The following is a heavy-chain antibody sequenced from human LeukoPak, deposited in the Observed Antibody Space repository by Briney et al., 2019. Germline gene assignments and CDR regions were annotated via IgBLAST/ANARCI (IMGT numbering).Heavy chain of an antibody. V-gene: IGHV3-49*04. Sequence: GRSLTLSCTTSGFAFGDYAMSWVRPAPGKGLEWVAFIRSKRYGGKIEYAASVKGRFTISRDDSKSTAYLQMNSLRTEDTAVYYCARSIVVVTYYLDYWGQGTLVTVSS. J-gene: IGHJ4*02. D-gene: IGHD2-21*02. CDR3: ARSIVVVTYYLDY. CDR1: GFAFGDYA. CDR2: IRSKRYGGKI.